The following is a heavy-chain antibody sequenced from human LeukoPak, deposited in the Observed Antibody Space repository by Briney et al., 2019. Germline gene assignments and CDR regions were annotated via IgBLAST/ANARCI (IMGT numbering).Heavy chain of an antibody. D-gene: IGHD1-7*01. CDR2: IYPGDSDN. CDR1: GYRFTGYW. CDR3: ASGEDWNYAFDY. Sequence: GESLKISCKGSGYRFTGYWISWVRQMPGKGLEWMGIIYPGDSDNSYSPSFQGQVTISADKSISTAYLQWSSLKASDTAMYYCASGEDWNYAFDYWGQGTLVTVSS. V-gene: IGHV5-51*01. J-gene: IGHJ4*02.